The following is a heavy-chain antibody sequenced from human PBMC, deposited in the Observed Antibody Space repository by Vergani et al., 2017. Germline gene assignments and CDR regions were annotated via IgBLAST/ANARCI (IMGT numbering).Heavy chain of an antibody. D-gene: IGHD3-22*01. V-gene: IGHV4-61*02. CDR2: IYTSGST. Sequence: QVQLQESGPGLVKPSQTLSLTCTVSGGSISSGSYYWSWIRQPAGKGLEWIGRIYTSGSTNYNPSLKSRVTMSVDTSKNQFSLKLSSVTAADTAVYYCARGYYDSSGYWNYFDYWGQGTLVTVSS. CDR3: ARGYYDSSGYWNYFDY. J-gene: IGHJ4*02. CDR1: GGSISSGSYY.